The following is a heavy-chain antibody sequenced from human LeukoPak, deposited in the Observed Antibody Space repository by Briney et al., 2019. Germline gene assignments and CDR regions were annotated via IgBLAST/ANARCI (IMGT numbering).Heavy chain of an antibody. V-gene: IGHV4-59*08. CDR3: ARTEDYYDSSGLDY. D-gene: IGHD3-22*01. J-gene: IGHJ4*02. Sequence: SETLSLTCTVSGGSISSYYWSWIRHPPGKGLEWIGYIYYSGSTNYNPSLKSRVTISVDTSKNQFSLKLSSVTAADTAVYYCARTEDYYDSSGLDYWGQGTLVTVSS. CDR2: IYYSGST. CDR1: GGSISSYY.